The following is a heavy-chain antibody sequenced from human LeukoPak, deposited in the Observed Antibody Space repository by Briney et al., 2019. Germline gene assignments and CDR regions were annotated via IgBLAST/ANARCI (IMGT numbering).Heavy chain of an antibody. J-gene: IGHJ3*02. CDR3: ARDFLTGYSSWNDAFDI. D-gene: IGHD3/OR15-3a*01. Sequence: ASVKVSCKASGYTFTTYEIHWVRQATGQGLEWMGWMNPNSGNTGYAQKFHGRVIITRNPSINTAYMELSRLRSDDTAVYYCARDFLTGYSSWNDAFDIWGQGTMVTVTS. CDR2: MNPNSGNT. CDR1: GYTFTTYE. V-gene: IGHV1-8*01.